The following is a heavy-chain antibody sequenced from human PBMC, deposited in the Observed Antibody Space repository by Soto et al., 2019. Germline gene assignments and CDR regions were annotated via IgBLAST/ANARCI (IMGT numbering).Heavy chain of an antibody. V-gene: IGHV4-59*01. CDR2: IYDSGST. D-gene: IGHD4-4*01. CDR3: ARGADYRYYNGKDV. J-gene: IGHJ6*02. CDR1: GGSISSYY. Sequence: SETLSLTCTVSGGSISSYYWNWIRQPPGKGLEWIGYIYDSGSTNYNPSFKSRVTMSVDTSKNQCCLKLSSVTATATAVYSWARGADYRYYNGKDVWGQGTTVTVSS.